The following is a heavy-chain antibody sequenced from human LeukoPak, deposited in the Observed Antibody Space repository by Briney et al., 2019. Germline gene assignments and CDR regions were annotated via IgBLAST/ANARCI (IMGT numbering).Heavy chain of an antibody. CDR3: AKDFLRWGAFDI. D-gene: IGHD4-23*01. CDR2: ISSSSSYI. J-gene: IGHJ3*02. V-gene: IGHV3-21*04. CDR1: GFTFSSYS. Sequence: GGSLRLSCAASGFTFSSYSMNWVRQAPGKGLEWVSSISSSSSYIYYADSVKGRFTISRDNAKNSLYLQMNSLRAEDTAVYYCAKDFLRWGAFDIWGQGTMVTVSS.